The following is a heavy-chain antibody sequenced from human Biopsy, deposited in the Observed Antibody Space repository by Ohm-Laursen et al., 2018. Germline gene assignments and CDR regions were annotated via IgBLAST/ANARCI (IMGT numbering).Heavy chain of an antibody. CDR3: ARATNSTGWPYYFYGMDV. CDR2: IYYSGST. J-gene: IGHJ6*02. V-gene: IGHV4-59*01. D-gene: IGHD2/OR15-2a*01. CDR1: GGSISSGY. Sequence: LSLTCTVSGGSISSGYWSWIRQTPGKGLEWIGYIYYSGSTNYNPSLKSRVTISVDTSKNQFSLRLNSVTAADTAVYYCARATNSTGWPYYFYGMDVWGQGTTVTVSS.